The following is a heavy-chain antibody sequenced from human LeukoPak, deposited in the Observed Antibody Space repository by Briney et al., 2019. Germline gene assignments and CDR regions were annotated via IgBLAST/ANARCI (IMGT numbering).Heavy chain of an antibody. V-gene: IGHV1-69*13. CDR2: IIPIFGTA. Sequence: SVKVSCKASGGTFSSYAISWVRQAPGQGLEWMGGIIPIFGTANYAQKFQGRVTITADESTSTAYMELSSLGSEDTAVYYCAIGYCSGGSCYGYYYGMDVWGKGTTVTVSS. J-gene: IGHJ6*04. CDR3: AIGYCSGGSCYGYYYGMDV. CDR1: GGTFSSYA. D-gene: IGHD2-15*01.